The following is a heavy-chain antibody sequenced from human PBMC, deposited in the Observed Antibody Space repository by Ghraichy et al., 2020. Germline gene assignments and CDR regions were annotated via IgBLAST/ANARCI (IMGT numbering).Heavy chain of an antibody. CDR3: ARGLDSRVDWNFFDH. J-gene: IGHJ5*02. Sequence: LSLTCTVSGGSITNYCWTWIRQSAGKGLEWIGRIHSSGSTRYNPSLESRVTMSVDTSKNQFSLKLTSVTAADTAIYYCARGLDSRVDWNFFDHWGQGTLVTVSS. D-gene: IGHD1-7*01. V-gene: IGHV4-4*07. CDR2: IHSSGST. CDR1: GGSITNYC.